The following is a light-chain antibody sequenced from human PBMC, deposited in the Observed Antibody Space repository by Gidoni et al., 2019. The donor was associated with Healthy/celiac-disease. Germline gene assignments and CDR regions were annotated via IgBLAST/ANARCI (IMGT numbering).Light chain of an antibody. Sequence: DIQMTQSPSSLSASVGDRVTITCQASQDSSNYLNWYQQKPGKAPKLLIYDASNLETGVPSRFSGSGSGTEFTFTISSLQPEEIATYYCQQYDNLPLTFGGGTKVEIK. CDR1: QDSSNY. J-gene: IGKJ4*01. CDR3: QQYDNLPLT. CDR2: DAS. V-gene: IGKV1-33*01.